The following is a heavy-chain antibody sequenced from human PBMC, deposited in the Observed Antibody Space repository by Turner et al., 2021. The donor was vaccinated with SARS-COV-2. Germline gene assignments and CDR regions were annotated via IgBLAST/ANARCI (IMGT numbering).Heavy chain of an antibody. CDR1: GFTFSSYW. CDR2: IKQDGSAK. Sequence: EVQLVESGGGLVQPGGSLRLTCAASGFTFSSYWMGWVRQAPGKGLEWMANIKQDGSAKYYVDSVKGRFTISRDNAKNSMYLQMNSLRAEDTAVYYCARMELPFTGFDYWGQGTLVTVSS. D-gene: IGHD1-7*01. J-gene: IGHJ4*02. V-gene: IGHV3-7*01. CDR3: ARMELPFTGFDY.